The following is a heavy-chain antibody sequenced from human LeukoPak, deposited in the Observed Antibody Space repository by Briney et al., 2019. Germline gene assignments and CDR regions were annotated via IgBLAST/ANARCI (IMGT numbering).Heavy chain of an antibody. D-gene: IGHD2-21*02. Sequence: ASVKVSCKASGYTFTGYYVHWVQQAPGQGLEWMGRINPNSGDTNYAQKFQGRVTMTRDTSISTAYMELSRLRSGDTAVYYCARDYCGGDCFPDYWGQGTLVTVSS. V-gene: IGHV1-2*06. CDR3: ARDYCGGDCFPDY. CDR2: INPNSGDT. J-gene: IGHJ4*02. CDR1: GYTFTGYY.